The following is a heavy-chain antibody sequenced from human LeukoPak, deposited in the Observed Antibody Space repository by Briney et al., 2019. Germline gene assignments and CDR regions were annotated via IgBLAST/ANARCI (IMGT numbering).Heavy chain of an antibody. J-gene: IGHJ4*02. CDR2: ISWNSGTI. CDR3: AKGSGTPD. Sequence: GGSLRLSCAASGFTFDDYAMHWVRQAPGKGLEWVSGISWNSGTIGYADSVKGRFTISRDNAKNSLYLQMNSLRAEDTAFYYCAKGSGTPDWGQGTLVTVSS. D-gene: IGHD1-7*01. V-gene: IGHV3-9*01. CDR1: GFTFDDYA.